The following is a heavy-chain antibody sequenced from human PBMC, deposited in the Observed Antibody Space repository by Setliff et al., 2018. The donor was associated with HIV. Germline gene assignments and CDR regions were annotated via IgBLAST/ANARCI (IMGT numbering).Heavy chain of an antibody. V-gene: IGHV1-24*01. J-gene: IGHJ3*02. D-gene: IGHD3-9*01. Sequence: KVSCKVSGYSLTELSIHWVRQAPGEGLEWMGGFDPEDNETVYAEKFQGRVTMTEDTSPDTAYMALSSLRSEDTAMYYCATSSFYDILTAPTPGVFDIWGQGTMVTVSS. CDR2: FDPEDNET. CDR1: GYSLTELS. CDR3: ATSSFYDILTAPTPGVFDI.